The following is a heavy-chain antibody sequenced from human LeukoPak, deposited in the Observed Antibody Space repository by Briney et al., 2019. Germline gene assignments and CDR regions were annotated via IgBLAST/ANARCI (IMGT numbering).Heavy chain of an antibody. CDR1: GFTFSSYG. CDR3: AKDKGQQLVRFDY. CDR2: IRYDGSNK. J-gene: IGHJ4*02. V-gene: IGHV3-30*02. D-gene: IGHD6-13*01. Sequence: GGSLRLSCAASGFTFSSYGMHWVRQAPGKGLEWVAFIRYDGSNKYYADSVKGRFTISRDNSKNTLYMQMNSLRAEDTAAYYCAKDKGQQLVRFDYWGQGTLVTVSS.